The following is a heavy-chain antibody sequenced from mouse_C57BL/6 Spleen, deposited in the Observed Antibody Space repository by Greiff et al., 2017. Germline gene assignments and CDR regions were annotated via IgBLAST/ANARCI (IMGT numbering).Heavy chain of an antibody. J-gene: IGHJ1*03. Sequence: QVQLQQPGAELVRPGSSVKLSCKASGYTFTSYWMPWVKQRPIQGLEWIGNIDPSDSEPHYNQKFKDKATLTVDKSSSTAYMQLSSLTSEDSAVYCCATVVANWYFDVWGTGTTVTVSS. CDR1: GYTFTSYW. V-gene: IGHV1-52*01. CDR3: ATVVANWYFDV. CDR2: IDPSDSEP. D-gene: IGHD1-1*01.